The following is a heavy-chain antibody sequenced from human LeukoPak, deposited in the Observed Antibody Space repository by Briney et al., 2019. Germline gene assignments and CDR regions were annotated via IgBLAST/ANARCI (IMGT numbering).Heavy chain of an antibody. CDR3: GRVGVTVVAY. D-gene: IGHD2-21*02. CDR2: INSDGSTT. Sequence: GGSLRLSCAASGFTFSNYWMHWVRQAPGKGLVWVSRINSDGSTTNYADSVKGRFTISRDNAKNTLYLQMNSLRAEDTAVYYCGRVGVTVVAYWGQGTLVTVSS. V-gene: IGHV3-74*01. J-gene: IGHJ4*02. CDR1: GFTFSNYW.